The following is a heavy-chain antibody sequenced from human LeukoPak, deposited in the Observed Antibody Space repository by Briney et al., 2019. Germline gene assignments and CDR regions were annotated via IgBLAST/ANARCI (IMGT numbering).Heavy chain of an antibody. J-gene: IGHJ4*02. CDR1: GFAFSSYA. Sequence: GGSLRLSCAASGFAFSSYAMSWVRQAPGKGLEWVSTIRGGGDGTYYVDSVKGRFTISRDNSRSTLYLQMNTLRVEDTAVYYCAKVPDYYGSGAPDYWGQGTLVTVSS. CDR2: IRGGGDGT. D-gene: IGHD3-10*01. V-gene: IGHV3-23*01. CDR3: AKVPDYYGSGAPDY.